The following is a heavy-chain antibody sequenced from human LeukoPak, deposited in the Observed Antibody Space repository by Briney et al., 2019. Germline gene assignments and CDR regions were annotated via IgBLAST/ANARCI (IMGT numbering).Heavy chain of an antibody. CDR1: GGSISSSNW. Sequence: PSGTLSLTCAVSGGSISSSNWWSWVRQPPGKGLEWIGEIYHSGSTNYNPSLKSRVTISVDKSENQFSLKLSSVTAADTAVYYCARDPPGIAAADTRGYWGQGTLVTVSS. J-gene: IGHJ4*02. V-gene: IGHV4-4*02. D-gene: IGHD6-13*01. CDR2: IYHSGST. CDR3: ARDPPGIAAADTRGY.